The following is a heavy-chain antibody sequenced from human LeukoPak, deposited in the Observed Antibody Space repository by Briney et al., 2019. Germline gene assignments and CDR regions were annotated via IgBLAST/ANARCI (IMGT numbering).Heavy chain of an antibody. J-gene: IGHJ3*02. Sequence: GASVKVSCKASGYTFTSYDINWVRQAIGQGLEWMGWMNPNSGNTGYAQKFQGRVTMTRNTSISTAYMELSSLRSEDTAVYYCARGNLLWLHAFDIWGQGTMVTVSS. CDR1: GYTFTSYD. CDR2: MNPNSGNT. CDR3: ARGNLLWLHAFDI. D-gene: IGHD3-10*01. V-gene: IGHV1-8*01.